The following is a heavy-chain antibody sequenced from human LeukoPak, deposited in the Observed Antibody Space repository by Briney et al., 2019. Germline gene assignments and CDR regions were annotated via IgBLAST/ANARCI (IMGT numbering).Heavy chain of an antibody. V-gene: IGHV1-18*04. CDR2: ISANNGET. CDR1: GYTXTNYG. CDR3: ARVPPSAHQLFCSHY. D-gene: IGHD2-2*01. Sequence: ASVMVSCKASGYTXTNYGISWVRQAPGQGLEWMSWISANNGETRYAQNFQGRVTMTTDTSTTTAYMELRSLRSDDTAIYYCARVPPSAHQLFCSHYWGQGTQVTVSS. J-gene: IGHJ4*02.